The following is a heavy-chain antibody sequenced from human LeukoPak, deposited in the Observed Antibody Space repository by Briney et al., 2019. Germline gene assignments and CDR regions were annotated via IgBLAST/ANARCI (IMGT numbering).Heavy chain of an antibody. V-gene: IGHV3-53*05. CDR3: AALDNDY. D-gene: IGHD2-2*03. CDR1: GLIVSSNY. Sequence: PGGSLRLSCAASGLIVSSNYMTWVRQAPGKGLEWVSVIYSGGSIYYADSVKGRFTISRDNSRNTLYLQMNSLRAEDTAVYYCAALDNDYWGQGTLVTVSS. CDR2: IYSGGSI. J-gene: IGHJ4*02.